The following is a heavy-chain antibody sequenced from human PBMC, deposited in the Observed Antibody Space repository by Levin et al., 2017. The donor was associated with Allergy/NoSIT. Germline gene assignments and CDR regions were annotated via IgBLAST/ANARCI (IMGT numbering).Heavy chain of an antibody. J-gene: IGHJ4*02. V-gene: IGHV3-9*01. D-gene: IGHD6-6*01. CDR1: GFTFDDYA. CDR2: INWNSGSI. CDR3: AKDRWVRASIADNGLGSPIDY. Sequence: GGSLRLSCAASGFTFDDYAMHWVRQAPGKGLEWVSGINWNSGSIAYADSVKGRFTISRDDAKNSLYLQMNSLRPEDTALYYCAKDRWVRASIADNGLGSPIDYWGQGTLVTVSS.